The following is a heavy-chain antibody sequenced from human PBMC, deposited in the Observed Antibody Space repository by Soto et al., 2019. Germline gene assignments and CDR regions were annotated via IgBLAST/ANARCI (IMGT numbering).Heavy chain of an antibody. J-gene: IGHJ4*02. D-gene: IGHD2-2*01. CDR1: GFTLSSYA. Sequence: GGSLRLSCAASGFTLSSYAMHWVRQAPGKGLEWVAVISYDGSNKYSADSVKGRFTISRDNSKNTLYLQMNSLRAEDTAAYYCARGPSSLTRFDYWGQGTLVTFSS. V-gene: IGHV3-30-3*01. CDR3: ARGPSSLTRFDY. CDR2: ISYDGSNK.